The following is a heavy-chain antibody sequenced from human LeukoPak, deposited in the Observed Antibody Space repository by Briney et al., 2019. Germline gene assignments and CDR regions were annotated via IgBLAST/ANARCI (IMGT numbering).Heavy chain of an antibody. D-gene: IGHD3-10*01. Sequence: GGSLRLSCSASGFTFSSYAMHWVRQAPGKGLEYVSAISSNGGSTYYVDSVKGRFTISRDNSKNTLYLQMSSLRAEDTAVYYCLLLWFGELLSSLDYWGQGTLVTVSS. CDR1: GFTFSSYA. J-gene: IGHJ4*02. CDR2: ISSNGGST. V-gene: IGHV3-64D*09. CDR3: LLLWFGELLSSLDY.